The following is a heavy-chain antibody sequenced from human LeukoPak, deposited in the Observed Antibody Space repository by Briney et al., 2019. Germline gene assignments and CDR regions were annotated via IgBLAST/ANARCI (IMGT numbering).Heavy chain of an antibody. J-gene: IGHJ4*02. Sequence: GGSLRLSCAASGFTFSSYWMSWVRQAPGKGLEWVAVISYDGSNKYYADSVKGRFTISRDNSKNTLYLQMNSLRAEDTAVYYCARDAPLTIFAVLDYWGQGTLVTVSS. CDR2: ISYDGSNK. D-gene: IGHD3-9*01. V-gene: IGHV3-30-3*01. CDR1: GFTFSSYW. CDR3: ARDAPLTIFAVLDY.